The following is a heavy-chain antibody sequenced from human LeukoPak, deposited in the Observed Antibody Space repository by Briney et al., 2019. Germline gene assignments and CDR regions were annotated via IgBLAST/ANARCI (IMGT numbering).Heavy chain of an antibody. V-gene: IGHV3-23*01. J-gene: IGHJ5*02. CDR3: AKDDRRYCSSTSCLDSFEP. CDR1: EFTFGSYA. CDR2: ISGSGGST. Sequence: PGGSLRLSXGASEFTFGSYAMSWVRQAPGKGLEWVSAISGSGGSTYYADSVKGRFTISRDNSKNTLHLQMNSLRAEDTAVYYCAKDDRRYCSSTSCLDSFEPWGQGTLVTVSS. D-gene: IGHD2-2*01.